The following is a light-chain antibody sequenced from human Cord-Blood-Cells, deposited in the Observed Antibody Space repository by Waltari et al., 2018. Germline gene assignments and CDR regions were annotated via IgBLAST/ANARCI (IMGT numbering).Light chain of an antibody. J-gene: IGKJ1*01. Sequence: EIVLTQSPGTLSLSLGERATLSCRASQSVSSSYLAWYQQKPGQAPRLLIYGASSRATGIPDRFSGSGSGTDFTLTISRLEPEDFAVYYCQQSGAFGQGTKVEIK. CDR1: QSVSSSY. CDR3: QQSGA. V-gene: IGKV3-20*01. CDR2: GAS.